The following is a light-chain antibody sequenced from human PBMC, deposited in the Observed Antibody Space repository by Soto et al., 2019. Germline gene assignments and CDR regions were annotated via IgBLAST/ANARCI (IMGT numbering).Light chain of an antibody. V-gene: IGKV3-15*01. CDR3: QQYNNWPYT. CDR2: GAS. J-gene: IGKJ2*01. Sequence: EIVMTQSPATLSVSPGEGATLSCRASQSVRSNLAWYRQKPGQAPSLHIYGASTRASGIPAKFSASGSGTEFALAISSLQSEDFAVYYCQQYNNWPYTFGQGTRLEIK. CDR1: QSVRSN.